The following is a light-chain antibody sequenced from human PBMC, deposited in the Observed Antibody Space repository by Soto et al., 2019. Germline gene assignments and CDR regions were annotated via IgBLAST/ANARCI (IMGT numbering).Light chain of an antibody. CDR1: SRDVGGFDS. CDR3: SSYAGINYFYV. Sequence: LTHPPSASGSPGQSVTISCTGTSRDVGGFDSVSWYQLHPGRAPTLLIYEVNRRPSGVPDRFSGSKSGNTASLTVSGLQTDDEADYYCSSYAGINYFYVFGTGTKVTVL. J-gene: IGLJ1*01. CDR2: EVN. V-gene: IGLV2-8*01.